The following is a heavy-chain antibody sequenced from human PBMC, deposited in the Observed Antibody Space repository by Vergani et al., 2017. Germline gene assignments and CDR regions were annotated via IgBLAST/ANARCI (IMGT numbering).Heavy chain of an antibody. CDR2: ISSSSGYI. V-gene: IGHV3-21*01. J-gene: IGHJ6*02. CDR3: ARARRLGELSHYYSNGMDV. D-gene: IGHD3-16*02. CDR1: GFTFSSYS. Sequence: EVQLVESGGGLVKPGGSLRLSCAASGFTFSSYSMNWVRQAPGKGLEWVSSISSSSGYIYYADSVQGRFTISRDNAKNSLYLQMNSLRAEDTAVYYCARARRLGELSHYYSNGMDVWGQGTTVTVS.